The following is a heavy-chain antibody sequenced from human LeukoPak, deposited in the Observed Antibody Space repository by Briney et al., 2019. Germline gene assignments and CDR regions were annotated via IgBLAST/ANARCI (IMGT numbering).Heavy chain of an antibody. J-gene: IGHJ5*02. CDR2: TSPYNGNK. CDR1: GYTXTSYG. Sequence: ASVKVSCKASGYTXTSYGISGVPQSPGQGREWLGWTSPYNGNKNDAQQLQGRVTMHTDKYTSKDYMELRRLRYDDTDVYYCARVDSDIAAAGTGPYNWFDPWGQGTLVTVSS. V-gene: IGHV1-18*01. CDR3: ARVDSDIAAAGTGPYNWFDP. D-gene: IGHD6-13*01.